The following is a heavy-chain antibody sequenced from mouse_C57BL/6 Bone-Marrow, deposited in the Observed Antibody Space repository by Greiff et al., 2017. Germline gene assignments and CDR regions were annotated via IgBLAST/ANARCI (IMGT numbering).Heavy chain of an antibody. V-gene: IGHV1-52*01. J-gene: IGHJ1*03. Sequence: VQLQQPGAELVRPGSSVKLSCKASGYTFTSYWMHWVKQRPIQGLEWIGNIDPSDSETHYNQKFKDKATLTVDKSSSTAYMQLSSLTSEDSAVYYCARRRMGLRYFDVWGTGTTVTVSS. CDR1: GYTFTSYW. CDR2: IDPSDSET. D-gene: IGHD2-4*01. CDR3: ARRRMGLRYFDV.